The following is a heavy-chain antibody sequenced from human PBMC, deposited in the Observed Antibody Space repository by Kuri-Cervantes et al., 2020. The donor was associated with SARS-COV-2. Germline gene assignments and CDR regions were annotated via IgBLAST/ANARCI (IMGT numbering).Heavy chain of an antibody. CDR1: GFTFSNYA. V-gene: IGHV3-30*04. CDR3: ASYYDSSGYYYYYYMDV. D-gene: IGHD3-22*01. J-gene: IGHJ6*03. Sequence: GESLKISCAASGFTFSNYAMHWVRQAPGKGLEWVAVISYDGSNKYYADSVKGRFTISRDNSKNTLYLQMNSLRAEDTAVYYCASYYDSSGYYYYYYMDVWGKGTTVTVSS. CDR2: ISYDGSNK.